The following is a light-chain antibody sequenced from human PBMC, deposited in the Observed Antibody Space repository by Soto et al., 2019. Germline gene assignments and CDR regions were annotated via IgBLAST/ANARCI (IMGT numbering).Light chain of an antibody. CDR3: QQYHNWPPQYT. V-gene: IGKV3-15*01. J-gene: IGKJ2*01. Sequence: EIVMTQSPASLSVSPGDGATLSCRASQSVASNVAWYQQKPGQGPRLLIHGATTRAVGVPARFSGSGSGTDFTLTIHRLQSEDFALYYCQQYHNWPPQYTFGQGTKLQI. CDR2: GAT. CDR1: QSVASN.